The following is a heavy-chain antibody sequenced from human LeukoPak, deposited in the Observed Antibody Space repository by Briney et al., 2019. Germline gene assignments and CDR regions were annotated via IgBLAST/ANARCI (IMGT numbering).Heavy chain of an antibody. Sequence: PSETLSFTCTVSGYSISSGYYWGWIRQPPGKGLEWIGSIYHSGSTYYNPSLKSRVTISVDTSKNQFSLKLSSVTAADTAVYYCARDPLTYYYGSGRTLFDYWGQGTLVTVSS. CDR3: ARDPLTYYYGSGRTLFDY. CDR1: GYSISSGYY. D-gene: IGHD3-10*01. CDR2: IYHSGST. V-gene: IGHV4-38-2*02. J-gene: IGHJ4*02.